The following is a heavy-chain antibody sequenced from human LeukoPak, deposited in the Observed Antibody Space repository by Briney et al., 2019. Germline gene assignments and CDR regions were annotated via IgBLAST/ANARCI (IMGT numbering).Heavy chain of an antibody. CDR3: ARVIAAAAYFDY. CDR2: IYYSGST. J-gene: IGHJ4*02. D-gene: IGHD6-13*01. V-gene: IGHV4-30-4*01. Sequence: SQTLSLTCAVSGGSISSGDYYWSWIRQPPGKGLEWIGYIYYSGSTYYNPSLKSRVTISVDTSKNQFSLKLSSVTAADTAVYYCARVIAAAAYFDYWGQGTLVTVSS. CDR1: GGSISSGDYY.